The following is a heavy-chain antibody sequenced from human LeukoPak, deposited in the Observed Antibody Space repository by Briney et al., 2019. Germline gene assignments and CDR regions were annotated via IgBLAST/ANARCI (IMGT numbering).Heavy chain of an antibody. CDR2: TSSSDAGK. CDR1: GFTFSNYW. D-gene: IGHD2-15*01. J-gene: IGHJ4*02. CDR3: AKAPVTSCRGAFCYPFDS. Sequence: GGPLRLSCAASGFTFSNYWMHWVRQAPGEGLEWVSATSSSDAGKYYADSVRGRFTISRDNSRNTMYLQMNSLRVEDAAVYYCAKAPVTSCRGAFCYPFDSWGQGTLVTVSS. V-gene: IGHV3-23*01.